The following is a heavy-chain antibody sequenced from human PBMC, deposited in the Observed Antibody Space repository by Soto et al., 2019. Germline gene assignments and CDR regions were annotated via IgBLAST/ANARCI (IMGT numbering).Heavy chain of an antibody. D-gene: IGHD6-13*01. CDR1: EFTFSSYA. J-gene: IGHJ4*02. Sequence: HPGGSLRLSCAASEFTFSSYAMSWVRQAPGKGLEWVSAISGSGGRTYYADSAKGRFTISRDNSRNTLHLQMNSLRVEDTAVYYCAKTLLSTSWYGLHDYVSQGTLVTVSS. CDR2: ISGSGGRT. CDR3: AKTLLSTSWYGLHDY. V-gene: IGHV3-23*01.